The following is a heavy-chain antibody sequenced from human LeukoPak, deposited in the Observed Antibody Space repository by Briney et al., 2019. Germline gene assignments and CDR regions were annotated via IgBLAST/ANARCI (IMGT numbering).Heavy chain of an antibody. V-gene: IGHV6-1*01. CDR2: TFYRSKWYN. CDR3: ARQVSNRGPIPYYGMDV. J-gene: IGHJ6*02. D-gene: IGHD5/OR15-5a*01. CDR1: GDSVSSNSAA. Sequence: QTLSLTCAISGDSVSSNSAAWNWIRQSPSRGLEWLGRTFYRSKWYNDYAVSVKSRITVSPDTSKNQFSLQLNSVTPEDTAVYYCARQVSNRGPIPYYGMDVWGQGTTVTVSS.